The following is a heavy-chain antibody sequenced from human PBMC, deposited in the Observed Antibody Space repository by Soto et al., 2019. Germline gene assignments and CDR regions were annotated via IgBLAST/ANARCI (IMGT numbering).Heavy chain of an antibody. D-gene: IGHD3-16*02. V-gene: IGHV1-69*11. Sequence: QVHLVQSGTEVKKPVSSVKVSCKASGGTFSSSGFSWVRQAPGQGLEWMGMIVPSLDTTNYAQKFQARVTITTDEVTSTAYMVLRSLRFEDTAVYYCARWPQPRYTADPYAVDVWGQGTRVIVSS. CDR3: ARWPQPRYTADPYAVDV. CDR2: IVPSLDTT. CDR1: GGTFSSSG. J-gene: IGHJ6*02.